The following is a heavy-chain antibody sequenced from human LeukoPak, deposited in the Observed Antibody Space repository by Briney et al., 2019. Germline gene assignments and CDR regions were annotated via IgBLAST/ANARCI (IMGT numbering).Heavy chain of an antibody. CDR1: GFSFSSYG. Sequence: GGSLRLSCAASGFSFSSYGMHWVRQAPGKGLEWVAVIWYDGSNKYYADSVKGRFTISRDNSKNTLYLQMNSLRAEDTAVYYCARGTDIVLMVYTEYYYMDVWGKGTTVTVSS. J-gene: IGHJ6*03. CDR2: IWYDGSNK. V-gene: IGHV3-33*01. D-gene: IGHD2-8*01. CDR3: ARGTDIVLMVYTEYYYMDV.